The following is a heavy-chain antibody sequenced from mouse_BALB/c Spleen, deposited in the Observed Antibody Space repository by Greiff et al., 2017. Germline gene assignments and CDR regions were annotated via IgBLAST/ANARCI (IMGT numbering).Heavy chain of an antibody. Sequence: DVKLVESGGGLVQPGGSRKLSCAASGFTFSSFGMHWVRQAPEKGLEWVAYISSGSSTIYYADTVKGRFTISRDNPKNTLFLQMTSLRSEDTAMYYCARDGYYVGWYFDVWGAGTTVTVSS. V-gene: IGHV5-17*02. CDR2: ISSGSSTI. CDR1: GFTFSSFG. J-gene: IGHJ1*01. D-gene: IGHD2-3*01. CDR3: ARDGYYVGWYFDV.